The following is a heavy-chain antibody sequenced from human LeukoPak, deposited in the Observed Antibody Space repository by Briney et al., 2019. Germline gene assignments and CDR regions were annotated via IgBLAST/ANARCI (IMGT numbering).Heavy chain of an antibody. D-gene: IGHD3-10*01. CDR1: GFTVSSKY. Sequence: GGSLRLSCAASGFTVSSKYMSWVRQAPGKGLEWVSVIYSGGSTYYADSVKGRFTISRHNSKNTLYLQMNSLRAEDTAVYYCARPGYYYGSENYGMDVWGQGTTVTVSS. CDR2: IYSGGST. J-gene: IGHJ6*02. V-gene: IGHV3-53*04. CDR3: ARPGYYYGSENYGMDV.